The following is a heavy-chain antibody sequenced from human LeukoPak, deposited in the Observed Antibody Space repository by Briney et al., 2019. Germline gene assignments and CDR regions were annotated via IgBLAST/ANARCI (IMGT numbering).Heavy chain of an antibody. CDR3: ARDSGTTGEVKFDP. J-gene: IGHJ5*02. V-gene: IGHV4-34*01. CDR1: GGSFSGYY. D-gene: IGHD3-10*01. Sequence: PSETLSLTCAVYGGSFSGYYWSWIRQPPGKGLEWIGEINHSGSTNYNPSLKSRVTISVDTSKNQFSLKLSSVTAADTAVYYCARDSGTTGEVKFDPWGQGTLVTVSS. CDR2: INHSGST.